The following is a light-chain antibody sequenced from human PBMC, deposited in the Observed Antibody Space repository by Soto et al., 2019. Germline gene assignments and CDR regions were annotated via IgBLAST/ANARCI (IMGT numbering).Light chain of an antibody. V-gene: IGKV3-15*01. CDR2: GAS. CDR1: QSVSSN. J-gene: IGKJ1*01. CDR3: QQYNNWPPGT. Sequence: EIALTQSPATLSVSPGERATLSCRASQSVSSNLAWYQQKPGQAPRLLFYGASTRATGIPARFSGSASGTEFTLTISSLQSEDFAVYYCQQYNNWPPGTFGQGTKVEIK.